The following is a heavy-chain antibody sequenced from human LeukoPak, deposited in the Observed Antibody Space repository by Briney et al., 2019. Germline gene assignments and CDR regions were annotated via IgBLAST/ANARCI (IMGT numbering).Heavy chain of an antibody. J-gene: IGHJ4*02. CDR2: IYSGGST. V-gene: IGHV3-53*01. Sequence: PGGSLRLSCAASGFTVSSNYMSWVRQAPGKGLEWVSTIYSGGSTYYADSVKGRFTISRDTSKNTLYLQMNSLRGKDTAVYYCARNGYTSGWYRNWGQGTLVTVSS. CDR1: GFTVSSNY. D-gene: IGHD6-19*01. CDR3: ARNGYTSGWYRN.